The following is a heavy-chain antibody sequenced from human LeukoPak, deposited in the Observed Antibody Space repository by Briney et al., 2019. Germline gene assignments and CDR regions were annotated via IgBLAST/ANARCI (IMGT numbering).Heavy chain of an antibody. CDR1: EFTVSINY. J-gene: IGHJ4*02. Sequence: GGSLRLSCAVSEFTVSINYMNWVRQAPGKGLEWVSLIYSGGGTEYADSVRGRFTISRDNSKNTLFLQMNSLRAEDTAVYYCARKTDTTVGGDYWGRGTLVTVSS. D-gene: IGHD1-26*01. CDR2: IYSGGGT. V-gene: IGHV3-53*01. CDR3: ARKTDTTVGGDY.